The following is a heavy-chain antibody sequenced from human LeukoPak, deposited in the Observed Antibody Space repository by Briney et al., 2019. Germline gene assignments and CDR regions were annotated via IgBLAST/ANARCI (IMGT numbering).Heavy chain of an antibody. J-gene: IGHJ4*02. V-gene: IGHV4-61*02. Sequence: SETLSLTCTVSGGSISSGSYYWSWIRQPAGKGLEWIGRIYTSGSTNYNPSLKSRVTISVDTSKNQFSLKLSSVTAADTAVYFCARDVYDFWSGHTYYFDYWGQGTLVTVSS. CDR2: IYTSGST. CDR3: ARDVYDFWSGHTYYFDY. D-gene: IGHD3-3*01. CDR1: GGSISSGSYY.